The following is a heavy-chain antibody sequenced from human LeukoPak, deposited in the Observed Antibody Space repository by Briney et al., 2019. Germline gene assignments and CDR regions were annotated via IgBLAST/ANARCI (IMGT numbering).Heavy chain of an antibody. CDR2: IFYSGST. CDR3: ARALTTTGSDY. D-gene: IGHD4-17*01. V-gene: IGHV4-31*03. Sequence: SETLSLTCTVSGASIGSGGYYWSWIRQHPGKGLEWIGCIFYSGSTFYNPSLKSRVTISVDTSKNQFSLELSSVTAADTAVYYCARALTTTGSDYWGQGTLVTVYS. CDR1: GASIGSGGYY. J-gene: IGHJ4*02.